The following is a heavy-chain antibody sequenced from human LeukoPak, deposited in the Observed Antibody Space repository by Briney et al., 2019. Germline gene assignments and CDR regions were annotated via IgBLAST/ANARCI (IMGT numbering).Heavy chain of an antibody. V-gene: IGHV3-23*01. CDR3: AKGAIVVVPGTYYYMDV. J-gene: IGHJ6*03. D-gene: IGHD2-2*01. CDR1: GFTFSSYA. CDR2: ISGSGGST. Sequence: GVSLRLSCAASGFTFSSYAMSWVRQAPGKGLEWVSAISGSGGSTYYADSVKGRFTISRDNSKNTLYLQMNSLRAEDTAVYYCAKGAIVVVPGTYYYMDVWGRGTTVTVSS.